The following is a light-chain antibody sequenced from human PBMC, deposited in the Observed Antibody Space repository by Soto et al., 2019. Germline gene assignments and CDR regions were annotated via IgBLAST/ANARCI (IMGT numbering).Light chain of an antibody. CDR1: QSVSSSY. J-gene: IGKJ1*01. Sequence: EIVLTQSPGTLSLSPGERATLSCRASQSVSSSYLAWYQQKPGQAPRLLIYGASSRATGIPDRFSGSGSGTDFTLTISRLVPDDVAVDYCHEYGSTPTCGQETKV. CDR3: HEYGSTPT. V-gene: IGKV3-20*01. CDR2: GAS.